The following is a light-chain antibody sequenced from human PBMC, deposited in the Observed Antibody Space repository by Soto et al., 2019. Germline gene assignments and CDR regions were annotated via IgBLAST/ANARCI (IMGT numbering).Light chain of an antibody. CDR2: CAS. V-gene: IGKV3-20*01. J-gene: IGKJ1*01. Sequence: EIVLTQYPGTLSLSPGERSTLSCRASQIVSNNYLSWYHQQGGAAPRLLIYCASNSATSIPDRSSGSGSGTDFTLTISRLEAEDFAVYYCQQYGSSGTFGQGTKVEIK. CDR3: QQYGSSGT. CDR1: QIVSNNY.